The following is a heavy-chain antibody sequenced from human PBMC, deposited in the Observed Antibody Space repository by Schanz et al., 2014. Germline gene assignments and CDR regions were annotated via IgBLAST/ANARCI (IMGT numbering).Heavy chain of an antibody. CDR2: ISSGSSYA. Sequence: EVQLLESGGGLVQPGGSLRLSCAASGFTFSSYSMNWVRQAPGKGLEWVSDISSGSSYANYADSVKGRFTISRDNAKNTLYLQMNTLRAEDTAVYYCARDRGYYSGGSCLTFDYWGQGTLVTVSS. D-gene: IGHD2-15*01. CDR3: ARDRGYYSGGSCLTFDY. V-gene: IGHV3-48*04. CDR1: GFTFSSYS. J-gene: IGHJ4*02.